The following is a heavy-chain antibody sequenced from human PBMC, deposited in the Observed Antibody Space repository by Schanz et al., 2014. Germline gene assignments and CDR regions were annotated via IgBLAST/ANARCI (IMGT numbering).Heavy chain of an antibody. V-gene: IGHV1-8*02. CDR3: AGTYCSSTSCYTGYYYMDV. CDR2: MNPDSGNT. J-gene: IGHJ6*03. D-gene: IGHD2-2*02. CDR1: GYTFTSDS. Sequence: QVQLVQSGAEVKKPGASVKVSCKASGYTFTSDSMHWVRQAPGQGLEWMGWMNPDSGNTGYAQKFQGRVTMTRDVSISAAYMELSSLASEDTAVYYCAGTYCSSTSCYTGYYYMDVWGKGTTVTVSS.